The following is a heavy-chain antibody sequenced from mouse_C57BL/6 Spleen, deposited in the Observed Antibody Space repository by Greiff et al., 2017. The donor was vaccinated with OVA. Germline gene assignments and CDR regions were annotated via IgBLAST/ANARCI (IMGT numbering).Heavy chain of an antibody. CDR2: IYPSDSET. CDR1: GYTFTSYW. V-gene: IGHV1-61*01. CDR3: ARRPYGSGYFDY. Sequence: QVQLQQPGAELVRPGSSVKLSCKASGYTFTSYWMDWVKQRPGQGLEWIGNIYPSDSETHYTQKFKDKATLTVDQSSSTAYMQLSSLTSEDSAVYYWARRPYGSGYFDYWRQGTTLTVSS. J-gene: IGHJ2*01. D-gene: IGHD1-1*01.